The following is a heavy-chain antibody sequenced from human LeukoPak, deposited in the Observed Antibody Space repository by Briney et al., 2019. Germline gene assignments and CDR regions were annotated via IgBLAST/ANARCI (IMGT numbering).Heavy chain of an antibody. J-gene: IGHJ4*02. CDR1: GGSISSYY. CDR2: IYYSGST. V-gene: IGHV4-59*12. Sequence: SETLSLTCTVSGGSISSYYWSWIRQPPGKGLEWIGYIYYSGSTNYNPSLKSRVTISVDTSKNQFSLKLSSVTAADTAVYYCARGLPDSSFYYFDYWGQGTLVTVSS. CDR3: ARGLPDSSFYYFDY. D-gene: IGHD5-18*01.